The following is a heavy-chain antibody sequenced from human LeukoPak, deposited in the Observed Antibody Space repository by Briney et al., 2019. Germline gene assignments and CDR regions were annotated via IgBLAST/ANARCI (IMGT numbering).Heavy chain of an antibody. CDR2: IIPIFGTA. Sequence: WASVTVSCTASGGTFSSYAISWVRQAPGQGLEWMGGIIPIFGTANYAQKFQGRVTITADESTSTAYMELSSLRSEDTAVYYCARGGEPYYYDSSGYYYFSDYWGQGTLVTVSS. D-gene: IGHD3-22*01. J-gene: IGHJ4*02. CDR3: ARGGEPYYYDSSGYYYFSDY. V-gene: IGHV1-69*13. CDR1: GGTFSSYA.